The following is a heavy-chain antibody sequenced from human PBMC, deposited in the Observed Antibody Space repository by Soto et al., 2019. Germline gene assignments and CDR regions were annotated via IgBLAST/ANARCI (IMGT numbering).Heavy chain of an antibody. D-gene: IGHD3-22*01. J-gene: IGHJ4*02. Sequence: SETLSLTCAVYGGSFSGYYWSWIRQPPGKGLEWIGEINHSGSTNYNPSLKSRVTISVDTSKNQFSLKLSSVTAADTAVYYCARGGRYYYDSSGITPVDYWGQGTLVTVSS. CDR2: INHSGST. CDR3: ARGGRYYYDSSGITPVDY. CDR1: GGSFSGYY. V-gene: IGHV4-34*01.